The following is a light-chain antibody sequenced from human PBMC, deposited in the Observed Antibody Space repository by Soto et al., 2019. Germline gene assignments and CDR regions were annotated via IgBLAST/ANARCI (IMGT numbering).Light chain of an antibody. V-gene: IGLV2-14*01. J-gene: IGLJ1*01. CDR2: DVS. CDR1: SSDVGGYNY. Sequence: QSVLTQPASVSGSPGQSITISCTGTSSDVGGYNYVSWYQQHPGKAPKLMIYDVSNRPSGVSNRFSGSKSGNTASLTISGLQAEDEADYYCSSDTSSSTLYVFATGTKVTVL. CDR3: SSDTSSSTLYV.